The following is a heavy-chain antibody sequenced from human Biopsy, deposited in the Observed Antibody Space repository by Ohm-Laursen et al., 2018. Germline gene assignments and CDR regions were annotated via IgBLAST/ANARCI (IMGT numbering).Heavy chain of an antibody. CDR1: GGSFSGYY. D-gene: IGHD1-20*01. J-gene: IGHJ4*02. Sequence: SETLSLTCAVYGGSFSGYYWSWIRQPPGKGLEWIGEINHGGSTNYNPSLKSRVTISVDTSKNQFSLKLNSVTAADTAVYYCARGSNWNDWSFDYWGQGTVVTVPS. CDR3: ARGSNWNDWSFDY. V-gene: IGHV4-34*01. CDR2: INHGGST.